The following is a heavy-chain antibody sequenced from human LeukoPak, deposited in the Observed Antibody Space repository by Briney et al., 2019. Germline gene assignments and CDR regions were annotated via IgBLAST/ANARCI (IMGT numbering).Heavy chain of an antibody. Sequence: GGSLRLSCAASGFTFDDYAMHWVRHAPGKGLEWVSGISWNSGSIGYADSVKGRFTISRDNAKNSLYLQMNSLRAEDTALYYCAKEKIALLWFGELSPYFDYWGQGTLVTVSS. CDR2: ISWNSGSI. V-gene: IGHV3-9*01. D-gene: IGHD3-10*01. CDR3: AKEKIALLWFGELSPYFDY. J-gene: IGHJ4*02. CDR1: GFTFDDYA.